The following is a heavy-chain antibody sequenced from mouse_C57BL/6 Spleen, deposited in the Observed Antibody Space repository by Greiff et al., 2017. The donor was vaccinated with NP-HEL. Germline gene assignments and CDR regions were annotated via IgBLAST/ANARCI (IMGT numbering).Heavy chain of an antibody. V-gene: IGHV1-82*01. J-gene: IGHJ2*01. CDR1: GYAFSSSW. Sequence: QVQLQQSGPELVKPGASVKISCKASGYAFSSSWMNWVKQRPGKGLEWIGRIYPGDGDTNYNGKFKGKATLTADKSSSTAYMQLSSLTSEYSAVYFCARLTGTGYFDYWGQGTTLTVSS. CDR3: ARLTGTGYFDY. D-gene: IGHD4-1*01. CDR2: IYPGDGDT.